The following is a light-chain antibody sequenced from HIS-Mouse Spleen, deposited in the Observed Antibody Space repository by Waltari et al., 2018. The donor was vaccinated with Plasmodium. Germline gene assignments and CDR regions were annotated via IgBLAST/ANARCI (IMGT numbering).Light chain of an antibody. CDR3: QAWDSSTWV. J-gene: IGLJ3*02. CDR2: QDS. CDR1: NLGYQY. Sequence: SYELTPPPSVSVSPGHTASITCSGDNLGYQYACWYQQKPGQSPVLVIYQDSNRPSGIPERFSGSNSGNTATLTISGTQAMDEADYYCQAWDSSTWVFGGGTKLTVL. V-gene: IGLV3-1*01.